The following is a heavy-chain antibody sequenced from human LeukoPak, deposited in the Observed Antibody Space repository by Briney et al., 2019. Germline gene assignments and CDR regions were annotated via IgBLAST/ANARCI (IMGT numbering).Heavy chain of an antibody. CDR1: GGSFSLYY. D-gene: IGHD3-10*01. Sequence: KPSETLSLTCGVRGGSFSLYYWGWIRQTPGKGLEWIGEVNHAGSTNFNPSLESRVVILVDTSKNQFSLKMRSVTAADTAVYFCARGRRNAMVQGIPYRFYFDYWGQGSQVTVSS. J-gene: IGHJ4*02. CDR2: VNHAGST. V-gene: IGHV4-34*01. CDR3: ARGRRNAMVQGIPYRFYFDY.